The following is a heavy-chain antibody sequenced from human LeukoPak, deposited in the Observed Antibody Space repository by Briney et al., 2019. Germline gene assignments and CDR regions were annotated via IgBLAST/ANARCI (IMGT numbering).Heavy chain of an antibody. CDR2: ISGSGAST. J-gene: IGHJ4*02. Sequence: GGPLRLSCAASGYTFSSYAMNWVRQAPGKGLEWVSAISGSGASTFYADSVKGRFTISRDNSENTLYLQMNNLRAEDTALYYCAKDLSVHNDKSGYSDYWGQGTLVTVSS. V-gene: IGHV3-23*01. D-gene: IGHD3-22*01. CDR3: AKDLSVHNDKSGYSDY. CDR1: GYTFSSYA.